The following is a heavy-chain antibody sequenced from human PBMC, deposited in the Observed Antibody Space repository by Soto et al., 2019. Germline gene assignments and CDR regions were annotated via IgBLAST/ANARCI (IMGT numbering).Heavy chain of an antibody. V-gene: IGHV3-66*01. J-gene: IGHJ4*02. CDR1: GFTVSSNY. CDR2: IYSGGST. CDR3: ARGISSWTPDD. Sequence: EVQLVESGGGLVQPGGSLRLSCAASGFTVSSNYMSWVRKAPGKGLEWVSVIYSGGSTYYADSVKGRFTISRDNSKNTLYVQMNSLRAEDTAVYYCARGISSWTPDDWGQGTLVTVSS. D-gene: IGHD6-13*01.